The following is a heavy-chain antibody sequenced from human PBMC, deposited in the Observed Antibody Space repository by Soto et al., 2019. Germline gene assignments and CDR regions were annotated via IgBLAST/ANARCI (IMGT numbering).Heavy chain of an antibody. CDR1: GFSFSDYT. J-gene: IGHJ5*02. CDR3: AKDSGCVNNACAYDP. V-gene: IGHV3-21*01. CDR2: ISRGSDYI. Sequence: PGGSLRLSCAGSGFSFSDYTMNWVRQAPGKGLEWVSSISRGSDYIFYADTVKGRFTIYRDNARNSLYLQMSSLRAEDTAVYYCAKDSGCVNNACAYDPWGQGTLVTVSS. D-gene: IGHD1-20*01.